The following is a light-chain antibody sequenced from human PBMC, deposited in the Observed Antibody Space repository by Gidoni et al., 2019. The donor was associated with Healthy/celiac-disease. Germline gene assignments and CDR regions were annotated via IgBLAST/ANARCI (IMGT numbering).Light chain of an antibody. Sequence: DIQMTQSPSTLSASVGDRVTITCRASQSISSWLGWYQQKPGKAPKLLIYKASSLESGVPSRFSGSGSGTEFTLTISSLQPDDLATYYCQQYNSYPLTFXGXTKVEIK. CDR2: KAS. CDR3: QQYNSYPLT. CDR1: QSISSW. J-gene: IGKJ4*01. V-gene: IGKV1-5*03.